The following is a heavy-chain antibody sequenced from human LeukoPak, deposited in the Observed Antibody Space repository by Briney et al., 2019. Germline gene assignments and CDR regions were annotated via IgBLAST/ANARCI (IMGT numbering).Heavy chain of an antibody. V-gene: IGHV3-74*03. Sequence: GGSLRLSCAASGFTFNTYWRHWVRQAPGKGLVWVSRINIDGSDITYADSVKGRFTISRDNARNTLYLQMNSLRAEDTAVYYCAKPAAAGAYYYYYYMDVWGKGTTVTVSS. D-gene: IGHD6-13*01. CDR2: INIDGSDI. CDR1: GFTFNTYW. CDR3: AKPAAAGAYYYYYYMDV. J-gene: IGHJ6*03.